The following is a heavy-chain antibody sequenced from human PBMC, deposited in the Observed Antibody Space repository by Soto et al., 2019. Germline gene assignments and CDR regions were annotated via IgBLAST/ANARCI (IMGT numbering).Heavy chain of an antibody. V-gene: IGHV3-30-3*01. J-gene: IGHJ6*02. CDR2: ISYDGSNK. Sequence: GGSLRLSCAASGFTFSSYAMHWVRQAPCKGLEWVAVISYDGSNKYYADSVKGRFTISRDNSKNTLYLQMNSLRAEDTAVYYCARDLRNGPTIFGYYGMDVWGQGTTVTVSS. CDR3: ARDLRNGPTIFGYYGMDV. D-gene: IGHD3-3*01. CDR1: GFTFSSYA.